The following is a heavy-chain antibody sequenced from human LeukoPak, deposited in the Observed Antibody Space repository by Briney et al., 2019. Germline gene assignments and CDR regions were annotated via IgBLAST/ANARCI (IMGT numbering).Heavy chain of an antibody. CDR3: AKEGDYYGSGSYRDGFDI. J-gene: IGHJ3*02. Sequence: GGSLRLSCAASGFTVSNNYMSWVRQRPGKGLEWVSVIYSGGNTYYADSVRGRFTISRDNSKNTLYLQMNSLRAEDTAVYYCAKEGDYYGSGSYRDGFDIWGQGTRATVSS. CDR1: GFTVSNNY. D-gene: IGHD3-10*01. CDR2: IYSGGNT. V-gene: IGHV3-66*01.